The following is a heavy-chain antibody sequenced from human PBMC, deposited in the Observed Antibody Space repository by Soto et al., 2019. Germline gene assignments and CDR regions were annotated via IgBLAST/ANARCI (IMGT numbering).Heavy chain of an antibody. CDR2: IWFDGSNK. CDR3: ARDNAGATSIDA. Sequence: QVQLVESGGGVVQPGRSLRLSCAASGFTFSSYGMHWVRQAPGKGLEWVAVIWFDGSNKFHADSVKGRFTISRDNSKNMLYLEMNSLRAEDTALYYCARDNAGATSIDAWGQGTLVTVSS. CDR1: GFTFSSYG. V-gene: IGHV3-33*01. D-gene: IGHD1-26*01. J-gene: IGHJ5*02.